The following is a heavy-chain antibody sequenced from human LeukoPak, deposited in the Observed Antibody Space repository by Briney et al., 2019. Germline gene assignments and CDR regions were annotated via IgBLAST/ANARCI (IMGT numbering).Heavy chain of an antibody. J-gene: IGHJ4*02. CDR1: GYTFTSYA. Sequence: ASVKVSCKASGYTFTSYAMHWVRQAPGQRLEWMGWINAGNGNTKYSQKFQGRVTITRDTSASTAYMELSSLRSEDTAVYYCARARGGSYSYSYYFDYWGQGTLVTVSS. CDR3: ARARGGSYSYSYYFDY. CDR2: INAGNGNT. V-gene: IGHV1-3*01. D-gene: IGHD5-18*01.